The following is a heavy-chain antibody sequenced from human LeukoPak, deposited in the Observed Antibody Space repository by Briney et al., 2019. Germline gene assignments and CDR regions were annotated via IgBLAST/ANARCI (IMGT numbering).Heavy chain of an antibody. J-gene: IGHJ4*02. CDR2: ISGSGGST. CDR3: AKESSRYGYYFDY. V-gene: IGHV3-23*01. CDR1: GFTFSSYA. Sequence: QAGGSLRLSCAASGFTFSSYAMNWVRQAPGKGLEWVSAISGSGGSTYYADSVKGRFTISRDNSKNTLYLQMNSLRAEDTAVYYCAKESSRYGYYFDYWGQGTLVTVSS. D-gene: IGHD6-13*01.